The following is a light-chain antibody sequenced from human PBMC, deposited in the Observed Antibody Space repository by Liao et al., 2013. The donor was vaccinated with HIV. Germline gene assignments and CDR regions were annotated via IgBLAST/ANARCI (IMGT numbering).Light chain of an antibody. Sequence: SYELTQTPSVSVAPGKTARITCGGNDIGSKSVQWYQQKPGQAPVLVIYFDSDRPSGIPERFSGSNSGNTATLTISGTQAMDEADYYCQAWDSSTANVVFGGGTKLTVL. CDR2: FDS. V-gene: IGLV3-21*01. CDR3: QAWDSSTANVV. J-gene: IGLJ2*01. CDR1: DIGSKS.